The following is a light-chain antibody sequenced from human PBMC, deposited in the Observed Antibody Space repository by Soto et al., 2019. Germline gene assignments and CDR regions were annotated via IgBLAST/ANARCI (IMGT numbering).Light chain of an antibody. Sequence: IVLTQSPASLCLSPGERATLSCSASQRVSTYLAWYQQRPGQAHRLLIYDASYRATDIPPRFSGSGSGTDFTLTISRLEPEDFALYYCQHYYGTSPISFGQGTQLEIK. V-gene: IGKV3-11*01. J-gene: IGKJ5*01. CDR2: DAS. CDR1: QRVSTY. CDR3: QHYYGTSPIS.